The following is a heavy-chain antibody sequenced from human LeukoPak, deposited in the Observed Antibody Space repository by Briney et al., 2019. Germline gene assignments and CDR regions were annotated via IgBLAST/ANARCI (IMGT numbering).Heavy chain of an antibody. CDR3: ARGRAYDILTGYYLPP. D-gene: IGHD3-9*01. J-gene: IGHJ5*02. V-gene: IGHV1-2*06. Sequence: GASVKVSCKASGYTFTCYYMHWVRQAPGQGLEWMGRINPNSGGTNYAQKFQGRVTMTRDTSISTAYMELSRLRSDDTAVYYCARGRAYDILTGYYLPPWGQGTLVTVSS. CDR2: INPNSGGT. CDR1: GYTFTCYY.